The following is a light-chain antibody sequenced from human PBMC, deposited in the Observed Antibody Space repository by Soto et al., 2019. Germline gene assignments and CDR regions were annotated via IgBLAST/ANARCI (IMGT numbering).Light chain of an antibody. V-gene: IGLV2-18*02. CDR1: SSDIGKYDR. Sequence: QSALTQPPSVSGSPGQSVTISCTGTSSDIGKYDRVSWYQQSPGTAPKLIIYKVTNRPSGVPARFSGSKSGNTASLTISGLQAEDEADYYCSSYISTSRYVFGAGTKVTVL. J-gene: IGLJ1*01. CDR3: SSYISTSRYV. CDR2: KVT.